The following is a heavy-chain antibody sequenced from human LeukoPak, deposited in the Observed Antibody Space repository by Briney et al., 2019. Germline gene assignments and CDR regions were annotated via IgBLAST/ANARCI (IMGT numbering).Heavy chain of an antibody. J-gene: IGHJ4*02. CDR1: GGSIGGDH. V-gene: IGHV4-59*08. CDR2: ISYTGST. Sequence: SETLSLTCAISGGSIGGDHWSWIRQAPGKGLEWIGYISYTGSTSYNPSLRSRVTISLHTSENQFSLRLTSVTAADTAVYYCARAVTGTSMVDYWGQGTLVAVSS. D-gene: IGHD6-19*01. CDR3: ARAVTGTSMVDY.